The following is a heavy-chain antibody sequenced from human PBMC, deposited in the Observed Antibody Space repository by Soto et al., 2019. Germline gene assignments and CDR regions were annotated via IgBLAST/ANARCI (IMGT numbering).Heavy chain of an antibody. Sequence: GASVKVSCKASGYTFTSYGISWVRQAPGQGLEWMGWNSAYNGNTNYAQKLQGRVTMTTDTSTSTAYMELRSLRSDDTAVYYCARDRYSYGSGPYYYYYYGMDVWGQGTTVTVSS. CDR3: ARDRYSYGSGPYYYYYYGMDV. CDR1: GYTFTSYG. CDR2: NSAYNGNT. D-gene: IGHD5-18*01. J-gene: IGHJ6*02. V-gene: IGHV1-18*01.